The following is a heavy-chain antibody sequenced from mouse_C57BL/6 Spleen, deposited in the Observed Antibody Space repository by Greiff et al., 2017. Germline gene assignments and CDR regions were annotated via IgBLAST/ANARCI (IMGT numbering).Heavy chain of an antibody. D-gene: IGHD2-3*01. CDR3: ESHEACYDGYYGFAY. V-gene: IGHV1-62-2*01. J-gene: IGHJ3*01. Sequence: VQLQQSGAELVKPGASVKLSCKASGYTFTEYTIHWVKQRSGQGLEWIGWFYPGGGGIKYNEKFKGKATLTADKSSSTAYMELSRWTSEDSAVYFCESHEACYDGYYGFAYWGQGTLVTVSA. CDR1: GYTFTEYT. CDR2: FYPGGGGI.